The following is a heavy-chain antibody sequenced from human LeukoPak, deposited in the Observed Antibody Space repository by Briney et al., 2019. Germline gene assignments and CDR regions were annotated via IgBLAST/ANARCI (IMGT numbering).Heavy chain of an antibody. CDR1: GFTFSDYW. D-gene: IGHD2-15*01. V-gene: IGHV3-7*01. CDR2: IRPDGGEK. CDR3: ARDLSGPSVY. J-gene: IGHJ4*02. Sequence: GGSLILSCLVSGFTFSDYWMSWVRQAPGTGLEWVINIRPDGGEKYFVDSVKGRFTISRDNAKNSLYLQMNSLRAEDTAVYYCARDLSGPSVYWGQGTLVTVSS.